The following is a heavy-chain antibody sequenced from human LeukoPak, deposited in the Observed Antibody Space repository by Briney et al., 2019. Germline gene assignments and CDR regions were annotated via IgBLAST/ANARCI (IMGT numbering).Heavy chain of an antibody. D-gene: IGHD3-16*01. CDR1: GFTFSSHW. CDR3: ARDQNLVSWGLVYFDY. V-gene: IGHV3-7*01. Sequence: GGSLRLSCAASGFTFSSHWMSWVRQAPGKGLELVANIWQEGSEEYYVDSVKGRFTVSRDNAKNSLYLQMNSLRAEDTAVYYCARDQNLVSWGLVYFDYWGQGTLVTVSS. J-gene: IGHJ4*02. CDR2: IWQEGSEE.